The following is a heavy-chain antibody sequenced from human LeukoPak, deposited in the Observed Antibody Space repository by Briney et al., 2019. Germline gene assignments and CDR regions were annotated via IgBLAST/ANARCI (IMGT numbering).Heavy chain of an antibody. D-gene: IGHD6-19*01. J-gene: IGHJ4*02. CDR3: ARSRKQWLVGGCFDY. CDR1: GFTFSSYA. CDR2: ISGSGGST. Sequence: PGGSLRLSCAASGFTFSSYAMSWVRQAPGKGLEWVSAISGSGGSTYYADSVKGRFTISRDNSKNTLYLQMNSLRAEDTAVYYCARSRKQWLVGGCFDYWGQGTLVTVSS. V-gene: IGHV3-23*01.